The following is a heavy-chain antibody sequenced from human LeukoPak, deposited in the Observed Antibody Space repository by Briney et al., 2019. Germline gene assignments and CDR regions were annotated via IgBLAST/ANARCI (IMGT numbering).Heavy chain of an antibody. Sequence: ASVKVSCTASGYTFTVYYMHWVRQAPGQGLEWMGWINPNSGGTNYAQKFQGRVSMTRDTSISTAYMELSRLRSDDTALYYCARGGYSGTEKPNDYWGQGTLVTVSS. CDR2: INPNSGGT. V-gene: IGHV1-2*02. J-gene: IGHJ4*02. CDR3: ARGGYSGTEKPNDY. D-gene: IGHD1-26*01. CDR1: GYTFTVYY.